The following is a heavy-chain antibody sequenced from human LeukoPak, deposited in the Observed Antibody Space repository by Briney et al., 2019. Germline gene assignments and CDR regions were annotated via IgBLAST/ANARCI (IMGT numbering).Heavy chain of an antibody. CDR3: ASFGIAAAGRDIDY. V-gene: IGHV1-18*01. CDR1: GYTFTSYG. CDR2: ISAYNGNT. Sequence: ASVKVSCKASGYTFTSYGISWVRQAPGQGLEWMGWISAYNGNTNYAQKFQGRVTMTRDTSISTAYMELSRLRSDDTAVYYCASFGIAAAGRDIDYWGQGTLVTVSS. J-gene: IGHJ4*02. D-gene: IGHD6-13*01.